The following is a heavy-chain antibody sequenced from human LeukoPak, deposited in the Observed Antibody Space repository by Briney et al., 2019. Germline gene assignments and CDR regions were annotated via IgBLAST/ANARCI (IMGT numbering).Heavy chain of an antibody. J-gene: IGHJ4*02. CDR3: ARDRDTATPYAGFDY. Sequence: ASVKVSCKASGYTFTGYYMHWVRQAPGQGLEWMGWINPNSGGTNYAQKFQGRVTMTRDTSISTAYMELSRLRSDDTAVYYCARDRDTATPYAGFDYWGQGTLVTVSS. V-gene: IGHV1-2*02. CDR1: GYTFTGYY. D-gene: IGHD5-18*01. CDR2: INPNSGGT.